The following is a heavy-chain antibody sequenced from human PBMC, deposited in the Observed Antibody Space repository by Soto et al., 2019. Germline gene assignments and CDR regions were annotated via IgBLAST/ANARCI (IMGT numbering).Heavy chain of an antibody. CDR1: GYALIDVD. CDR2: MNPGSGKT. V-gene: IGHV1-8*02. CDR3: ARMASAGTLNWFDP. D-gene: IGHD6-13*01. Sequence: ASVKVSCEAAGYALIDVDSSWVRQDAGQGLEWLGWMNPGSGKTGYASKFQGRVAMTRDASTGTSHLELSSLTSDDTAVYYCARMASAGTLNWFDPWGQGTLGTGSS. J-gene: IGHJ5*02.